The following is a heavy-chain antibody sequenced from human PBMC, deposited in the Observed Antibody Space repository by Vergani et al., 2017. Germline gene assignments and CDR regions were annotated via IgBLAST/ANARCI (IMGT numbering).Heavy chain of an antibody. J-gene: IGHJ2*01. CDR2: IYNSGNG. Sequence: QMQLQESGPGLVKASETLSLTCTVSGDSIISRSYYWGWIRQPPGKGLEWIGSIYNSGNGDSSSSLKSRVTISAETSKNQFSLRLTSVTAADTAVYYCASGKYYSDSTSQFRGRYFDVWGRGTLVTVPS. CDR1: GDSIISRSYY. CDR3: ASGKYYSDSTSQFRGRYFDV. D-gene: IGHD3-16*01. V-gene: IGHV4-39*01.